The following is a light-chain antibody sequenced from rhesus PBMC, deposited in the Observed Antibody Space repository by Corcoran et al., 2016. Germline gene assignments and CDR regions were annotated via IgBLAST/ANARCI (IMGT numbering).Light chain of an antibody. CDR3: QHGYGTPLT. CDR1: ENVNHY. J-gene: IGKJ4*01. V-gene: IGKV1-74*01. Sequence: DIQMTQSPSSLSASVGDRVTITCRASENVNHYLNWYQQKPGKAPKLLIYKASTLQSGVPSRFSGSGSGTDYTFTISSLQPEDVATYYCQHGYGTPLTFGGGTKVEIK. CDR2: KAS.